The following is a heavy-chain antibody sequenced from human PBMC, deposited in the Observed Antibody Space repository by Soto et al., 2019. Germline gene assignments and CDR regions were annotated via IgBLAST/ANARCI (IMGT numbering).Heavy chain of an antibody. CDR2: ISWNSGSI. V-gene: IGHV3-9*01. J-gene: IGHJ4*02. D-gene: IGHD2-15*01. CDR3: AKDMDCSGGSCYSGRTFDY. Sequence: EVQLVESGGGLVQPGRSLRLSCAASGFTFDDYAMHWVRQAPGKGLEWVSGISWNSGSIGYADSVKGRFTISRDNAKNTLYLQMNSLRAEDTALYYCAKDMDCSGGSCYSGRTFDYWGQGTLVTVSS. CDR1: GFTFDDYA.